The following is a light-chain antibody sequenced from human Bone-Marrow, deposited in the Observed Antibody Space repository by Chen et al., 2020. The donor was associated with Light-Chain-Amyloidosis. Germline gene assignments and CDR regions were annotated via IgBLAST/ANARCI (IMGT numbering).Light chain of an antibody. V-gene: IGKV1-33*01. CDR2: DAS. CDR1: QDISSF. CDR3: QQFDNLPRT. J-gene: IGKJ3*01. Sequence: DIQMTQSPSSLSASVGDRVTITCQASQDISSFVNWYQQTPGKAPKLLIYDASHLETGVPSRFSGSGSVTDITFTISSLQPEDIATYYCQQFDNLPRTFGPGTKVDLK.